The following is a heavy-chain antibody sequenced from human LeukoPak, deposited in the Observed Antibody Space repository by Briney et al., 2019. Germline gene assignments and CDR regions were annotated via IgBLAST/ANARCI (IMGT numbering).Heavy chain of an antibody. Sequence: PGGSLRLSCAASGFTFDDYAMHWVRHAPGKGLEGVSGISWNSGSIGYADSVKGRFTISRDNAKNSLYLQMNSLRAEDTALYYCAKEDYYDSSGYYLSWFDPWGQGTLVTVSS. CDR2: ISWNSGSI. V-gene: IGHV3-9*01. CDR1: GFTFDDYA. J-gene: IGHJ5*02. D-gene: IGHD3-22*01. CDR3: AKEDYYDSSGYYLSWFDP.